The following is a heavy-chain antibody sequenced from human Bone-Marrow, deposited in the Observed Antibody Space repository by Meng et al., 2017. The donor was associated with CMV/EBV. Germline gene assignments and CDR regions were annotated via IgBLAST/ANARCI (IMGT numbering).Heavy chain of an antibody. CDR3: AREDSQLLRDTIFGVVIDYYYYYGMDV. J-gene: IGHJ6*02. D-gene: IGHD3-3*01. CDR2: IRYDGSDK. V-gene: IGHV3-30*02. CDR1: GFTFSTYG. Sequence: GGSLRLSCAASGFTFSTYGMHWVRQAPGKGLEWVSFIRYDGSDKYYADSVKGRFTISRDNSKNTLYLQMNSLRAEDTAVYYCAREDSQLLRDTIFGVVIDYYYYYGMDVWGQGTTVTSP.